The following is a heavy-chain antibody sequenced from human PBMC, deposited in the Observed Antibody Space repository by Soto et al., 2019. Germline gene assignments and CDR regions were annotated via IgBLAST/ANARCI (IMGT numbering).Heavy chain of an antibody. V-gene: IGHV3-53*01. D-gene: IGHD3-3*01. CDR3: ARDGRLYYDFWTPLAGMDV. CDR1: GFTVSGNY. J-gene: IGHJ6*02. Sequence: GGSLRLSCAASGFTVSGNYMSWVRQAPGKGLEWVSAFYSGGSTYYADSVKGRFTISRDSSKNTLYLQMNSLRGEDTAVYYCARDGRLYYDFWTPLAGMDVWGQGTTVTVSS. CDR2: FYSGGST.